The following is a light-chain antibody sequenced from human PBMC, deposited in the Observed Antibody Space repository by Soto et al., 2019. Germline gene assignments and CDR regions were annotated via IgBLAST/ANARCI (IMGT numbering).Light chain of an antibody. J-gene: IGKJ1*01. CDR3: QQRRYWPVT. V-gene: IGKV3-11*01. CDR1: QSVSSY. Sequence: EIVLTQSPAILSMSPGERATLSCRASQSVSSYFARYQQKPGQAPRLLIYDASNRATGVPARFSGSGSGTDFTLTISSLEPEDLAVYYCQQRRYWPVTFGQGTKVEIK. CDR2: DAS.